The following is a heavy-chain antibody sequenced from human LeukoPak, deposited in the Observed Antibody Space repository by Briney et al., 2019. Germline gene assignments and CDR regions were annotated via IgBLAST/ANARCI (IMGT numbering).Heavy chain of an antibody. V-gene: IGHV3-53*01. CDR1: GFSVSSNH. CDR3: ARDPPLYY. Sequence: GGSLRLSCAASGFSVSSNHVSWVRQAPGKGLEWVSVIYSGGNTYYADSVKGRFTISKDNSKNTLYLQMNSLRAEVTAVYYCARDPPLYYWGQGTLVTVSS. D-gene: IGHD2/OR15-2a*01. J-gene: IGHJ4*02. CDR2: IYSGGNT.